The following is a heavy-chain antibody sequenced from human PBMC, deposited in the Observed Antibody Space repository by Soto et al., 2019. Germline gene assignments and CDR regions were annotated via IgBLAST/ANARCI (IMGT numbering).Heavy chain of an antibody. D-gene: IGHD6-13*01. CDR1: GFTFSSYA. Sequence: EVQLLESGGGLVQPGGSLRLSCAASGFTFSSYAMSWVRQAPGKGLEWVSAISGSGGSTYYADSVKGRFTISRDNSKNTLYLQMNSLRAEDTAVYYCAKDGDTSSSWFPYYYYGMDVWGQGTTVTVSS. CDR3: AKDGDTSSSWFPYYYYGMDV. J-gene: IGHJ6*02. CDR2: ISGSGGST. V-gene: IGHV3-23*01.